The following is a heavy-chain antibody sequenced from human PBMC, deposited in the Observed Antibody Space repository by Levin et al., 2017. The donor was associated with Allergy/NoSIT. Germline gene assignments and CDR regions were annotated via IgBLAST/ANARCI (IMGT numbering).Heavy chain of an antibody. V-gene: IGHV1-24*01. J-gene: IGHJ4*02. D-gene: IGHD6-13*01. CDR3: ATLGYSSSWEYYFDY. Sequence: GASVKVSCKVSGYTLTELSMHWVRQAPGKGLEWMGGFDPEDGETIYAQKFQGRVTMTEDTSTDTAYMELSSLRSEDTAVYYCATLGYSSSWEYYFDYWGQGTLVTVSS. CDR1: GYTLTELS. CDR2: FDPEDGET.